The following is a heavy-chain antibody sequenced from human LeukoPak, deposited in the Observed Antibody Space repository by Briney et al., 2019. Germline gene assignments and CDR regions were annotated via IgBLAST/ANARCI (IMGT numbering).Heavy chain of an antibody. V-gene: IGHV3-7*01. Sequence: PGGSLRLSCAASGFSFSSYWMTWVRQAPGKGLEWVANINQNGSERNFVDSVKGRFIISRDNTENSLYLQMNSLRDEDTAVYYCTPGALDYWGQGTLVTVSS. CDR3: TPGALDY. CDR2: INQNGSER. CDR1: GFSFSSYW. J-gene: IGHJ4*02.